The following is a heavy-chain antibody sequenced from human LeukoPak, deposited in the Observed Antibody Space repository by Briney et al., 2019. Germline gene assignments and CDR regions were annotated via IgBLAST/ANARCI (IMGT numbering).Heavy chain of an antibody. V-gene: IGHV1-18*01. Sequence: GASVRVSCKASGYTFTSYGILWVRQAPGQGLEWMGWISTYNGKTKYAQKFQGRVTMTTDTSTSTAYMELRSLRSEDTAVYYCARDSANYDFWSGYAFDIWGQGTMVTVSS. J-gene: IGHJ3*02. CDR3: ARDSANYDFWSGYAFDI. CDR1: GYTFTSYG. CDR2: ISTYNGKT. D-gene: IGHD3-3*01.